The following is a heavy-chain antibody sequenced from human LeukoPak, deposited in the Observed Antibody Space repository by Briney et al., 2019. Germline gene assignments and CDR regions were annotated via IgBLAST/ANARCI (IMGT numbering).Heavy chain of an antibody. V-gene: IGHV5-51*01. CDR3: ARHRVVSTSEYFDL. CDR1: GYSFTNYW. CDR2: ISPGDSDI. D-gene: IGHD2-2*01. Sequence: GESLKISCKASGYSFTNYWIAWVRQMTGKGLEWMGIISPGDSDIRYSPSFQGQVSMSADKSINTAYLQWSSLRSSDTAMYYCARHRVVSTSEYFDLWGRGTLVTVSS. J-gene: IGHJ2*01.